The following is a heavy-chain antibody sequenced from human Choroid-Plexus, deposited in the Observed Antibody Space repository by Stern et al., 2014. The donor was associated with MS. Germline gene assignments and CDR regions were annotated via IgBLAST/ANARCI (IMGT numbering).Heavy chain of an antibody. V-gene: IGHV3-30*18. D-gene: IGHD2-15*01. CDR2: MSYDGSDK. J-gene: IGHJ4*02. Sequence: QVQLVQSGGGVAQPGRPLILSCAASGFTFSNFGMHWVRQAPGKGLEWVALMSYDGSDKYYADSVKGCCSIFRDNSKNTLYMHMNRLRAGDTAVYYCAKDRQWSTYFFDYWGQGSLVTVSS. CDR3: AKDRQWSTYFFDY. CDR1: GFTFSNFG.